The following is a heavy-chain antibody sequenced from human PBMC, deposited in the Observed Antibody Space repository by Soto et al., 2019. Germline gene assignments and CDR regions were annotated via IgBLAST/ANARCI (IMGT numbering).Heavy chain of an antibody. V-gene: IGHV1-18*03. CDR1: GYTFTSYG. D-gene: IGHD3-22*01. CDR3: ARVPGSITMIVGGVIQITYYYGMDV. J-gene: IGHJ6*02. Sequence: QVQLVQSGAEVKKPGASGKVSCKASGYTFTSYGISWVRQAPGQGLEWMGWISAYNGNTNYAQKLQGRVTMTTDTSTSTAYMELRSLRSDDMAVYYCARVPGSITMIVGGVIQITYYYGMDVWGQGTTVTVSS. CDR2: ISAYNGNT.